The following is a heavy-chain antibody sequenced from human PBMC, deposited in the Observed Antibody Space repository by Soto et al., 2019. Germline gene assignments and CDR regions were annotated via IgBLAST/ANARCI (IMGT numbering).Heavy chain of an antibody. D-gene: IGHD6-6*01. J-gene: IGHJ6*03. CDR2: IKQDGSEK. Sequence: EVQLVESGGGLVQPGGSLRLSCAASGFTFSSYWMSWVRQAPGKGLEWVANIKQDGSEKYYVDSVKGRFTISRDNAKNSLYLQMNSLRAEDTAVYYCARLFEEQLVYYYYYMDVWGKGTTVTVSS. V-gene: IGHV3-7*01. CDR1: GFTFSSYW. CDR3: ARLFEEQLVYYYYYMDV.